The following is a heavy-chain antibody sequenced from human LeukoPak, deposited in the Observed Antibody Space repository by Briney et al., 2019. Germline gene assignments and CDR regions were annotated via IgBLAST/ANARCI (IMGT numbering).Heavy chain of an antibody. CDR2: ITPIFGTA. J-gene: IGHJ4*02. CDR1: GGTFSSYA. V-gene: IGHV1-69*13. CDR3: ARDGSSGYLNTY. Sequence: ASVKVSCKASGGTFSSYAISWVRQAPGQGLEWMGGITPIFGTANYAQKFQGRVTITADESTSTAYMELSSLRSEDTAVYYCARDGSSGYLNTYWGQGTLVTVSS. D-gene: IGHD3-22*01.